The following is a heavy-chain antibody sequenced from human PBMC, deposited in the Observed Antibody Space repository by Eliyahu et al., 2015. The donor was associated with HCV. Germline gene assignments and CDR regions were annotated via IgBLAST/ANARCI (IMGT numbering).Heavy chain of an antibody. V-gene: IGHV3-30*18. Sequence: QVQLVESGGGVVQPGRSLRLSCAASGFXFSSYGMHWVRQAPGKGLEGVAVISYDGSNKYYADSVKGRFTISRDNSKNTLYLQMNSLRAEDTAVYYCAKAIQLWSGHPLEYDYWGQGTLVTVSS. J-gene: IGHJ4*02. D-gene: IGHD5-18*01. CDR1: GFXFSSYG. CDR2: ISYDGSNK. CDR3: AKAIQLWSGHPLEYDY.